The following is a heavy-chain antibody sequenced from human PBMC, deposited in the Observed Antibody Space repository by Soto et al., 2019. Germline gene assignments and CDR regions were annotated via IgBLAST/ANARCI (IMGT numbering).Heavy chain of an antibody. Sequence: QVQLVQSGAEVKKPGASVKVSCKASGYTFTSYGISWVRQAPGQGLEWMGWISAYNGNTNYAQKLQGRVTMTTDTSTSTAYMELRSLRSDDTAVYYCARDDPIAVSGTDYYYYGMDVWGQGTTVTVSS. J-gene: IGHJ6*02. D-gene: IGHD6-19*01. CDR2: ISAYNGNT. CDR1: GYTFTSYG. CDR3: ARDDPIAVSGTDYYYYGMDV. V-gene: IGHV1-18*01.